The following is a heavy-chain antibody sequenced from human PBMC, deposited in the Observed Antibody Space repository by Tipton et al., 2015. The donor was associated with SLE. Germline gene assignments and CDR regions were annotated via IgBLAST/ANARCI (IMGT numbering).Heavy chain of an antibody. Sequence: QLVQSGADMKKPGASVKVSRKASGYSFTGNYLHWVRQAPGQGLEWVGRYDPNSGVTDFAQKFQGRVTLTGDTSITTAYMELSSLRSDDTAVYYCARDGSTMDWFDPWGQGTLVTVSS. CDR3: ARDGSTMDWFDP. CDR1: GYSFTGNY. D-gene: IGHD5/OR15-5a*01. J-gene: IGHJ5*02. V-gene: IGHV1-2*06. CDR2: YDPNSGVT.